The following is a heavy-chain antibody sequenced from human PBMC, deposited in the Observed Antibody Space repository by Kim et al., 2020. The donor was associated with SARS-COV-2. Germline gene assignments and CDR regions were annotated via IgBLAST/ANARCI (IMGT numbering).Heavy chain of an antibody. CDR3: ARPVAAAGLDDAFDI. Sequence: DSVKGRFTISRDNAKNSLYLQMNSLRAEDTAVYYCARPVAAAGLDDAFDIWGQGTMVTVSS. J-gene: IGHJ3*02. V-gene: IGHV3-11*03. D-gene: IGHD6-13*01.